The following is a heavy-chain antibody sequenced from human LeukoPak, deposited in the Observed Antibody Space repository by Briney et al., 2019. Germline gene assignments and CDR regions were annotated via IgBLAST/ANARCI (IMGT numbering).Heavy chain of an antibody. CDR3: ARLSSGWYGDFDY. V-gene: IGHV3-7*03. CDR1: GFTFSSYW. J-gene: IGHJ4*02. D-gene: IGHD6-19*01. CDR2: IKQDGSEK. Sequence: PGGSLRLSCAASGFTFSSYWMSWVRQAPGKGLEWLANIKQDGSEKYYVDSVKGRFTISRDNAQNSLHLQMNSLRAEDTAVYYCARLSSGWYGDFDYWGQGTLVTVSS.